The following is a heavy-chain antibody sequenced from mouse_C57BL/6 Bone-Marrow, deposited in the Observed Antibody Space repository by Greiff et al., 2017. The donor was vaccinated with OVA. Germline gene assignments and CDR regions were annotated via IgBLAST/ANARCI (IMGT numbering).Heavy chain of an antibody. Sequence: EVKLMESGEGLVKPGGSLKLSCAASGFTFSSYAMSWVRQTPEKRLEWVAYISSGGDYIYYADTVKGRFTISRDNARNTLYLQMSSLKSENTAMYYFTRGPFFYYGSSYGWYFDVWGTGTTVTVSS. V-gene: IGHV5-9-1*02. CDR1: GFTFSSYA. CDR2: ISSGGDYI. D-gene: IGHD1-1*01. J-gene: IGHJ1*03. CDR3: TRGPFFYYGSSYGWYFDV.